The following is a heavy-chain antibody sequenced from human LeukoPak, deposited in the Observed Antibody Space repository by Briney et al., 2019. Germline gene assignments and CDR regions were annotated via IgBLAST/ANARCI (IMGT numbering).Heavy chain of an antibody. CDR3: ASHGGSTMIVVLISYFDY. Sequence: GGSLRLSCAASGFTFSSCAMSWVRQAPGKGLEWVSAISGSGGATYYADSVKGRFSISRDNSKNTLNLQMNSLRAEDTAVYYCASHGGSTMIVVLISYFDYWGQGSLVTVSS. D-gene: IGHD3-22*01. J-gene: IGHJ4*02. CDR2: ISGSGGAT. V-gene: IGHV3-23*01. CDR1: GFTFSSCA.